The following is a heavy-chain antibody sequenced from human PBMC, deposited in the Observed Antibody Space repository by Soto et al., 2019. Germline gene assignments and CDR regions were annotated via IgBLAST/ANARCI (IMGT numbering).Heavy chain of an antibody. D-gene: IGHD3-22*01. CDR1: GVSISSGLYS. V-gene: IGHV4-30-2*01. J-gene: IGHJ1*01. CDR2: IYHSGST. CDR3: ASMDSRYKYFQH. Sequence: SETLSLTCAVSGVSISSGLYSWRWLRQPPGKGLEWIGYIYHSGSTYYNPSLKSRVTISVDRSKNQFSLKLSSVTAADTAVYYCASMDSRYKYFQHWGQGTLVNVSS.